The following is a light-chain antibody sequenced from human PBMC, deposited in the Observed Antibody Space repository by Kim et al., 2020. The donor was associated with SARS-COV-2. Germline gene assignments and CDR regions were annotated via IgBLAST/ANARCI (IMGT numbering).Light chain of an antibody. CDR1: KLGDKF. Sequence: SGSPEQTANITCSGDKLGDKFACWYQQKAGQSPVLVIYQDNKRPSGIPERFSGSNSGNTATLTISGTQAMDEADYYCQAWDTSTAVFGTGTKVTVL. V-gene: IGLV3-1*01. CDR2: QDN. CDR3: QAWDTSTAV. J-gene: IGLJ1*01.